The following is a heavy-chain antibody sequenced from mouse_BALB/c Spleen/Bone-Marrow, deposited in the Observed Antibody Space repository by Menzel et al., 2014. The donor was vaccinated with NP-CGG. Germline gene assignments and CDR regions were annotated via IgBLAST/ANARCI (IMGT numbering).Heavy chain of an antibody. Sequence: VMLVESGPGLGAPSQSLSITCTVSGFSLTTYGIHWVRQPPGKGLEWLGVLWAGGTTIYNSTLKSRLSISKDTSKSQVFLKMSSLQTDDTAIYYCAREGAYYRYIDYWGQGTTLTVSS. J-gene: IGHJ2*01. V-gene: IGHV2-9*02. CDR2: LWAGGTT. CDR1: GFSLTTYG. D-gene: IGHD2-14*01. CDR3: AREGAYYRYIDY.